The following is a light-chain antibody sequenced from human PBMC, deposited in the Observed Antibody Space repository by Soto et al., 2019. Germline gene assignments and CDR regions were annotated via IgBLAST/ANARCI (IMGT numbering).Light chain of an antibody. CDR3: LRDYAYFWA. Sequence: IRVTNSPSSLSASAGDRVTITCRRSHVVRSALCWYQQKPGKVPKLLIYAASTLQSGVPSRFSGSGSGRDFTLTISSLQPEDFATYYCLRDYAYFWAFGQGTKVDI. V-gene: IGKV1-6*02. J-gene: IGKJ1*01. CDR2: AAS. CDR1: HVVRSA.